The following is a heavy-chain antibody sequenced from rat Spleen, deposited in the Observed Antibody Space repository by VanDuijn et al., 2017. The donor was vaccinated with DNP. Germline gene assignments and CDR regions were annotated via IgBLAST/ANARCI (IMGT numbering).Heavy chain of an antibody. V-gene: IGHV5-25*01. CDR3: ARWGPHGFAY. D-gene: IGHD3-1*01. CDR2: ISTSGGST. Sequence: EVQLVESGGGLVQPGRSLKLSCAASGFTFSDYYMAWVRQAPTKGLEWVATISTSGGSTSYRDSVKGRFTISRDNAKSILYLQMASLRSEDTATYYCARWGPHGFAYWGQGTLVTVSS. J-gene: IGHJ3*01. CDR1: GFTFSDYY.